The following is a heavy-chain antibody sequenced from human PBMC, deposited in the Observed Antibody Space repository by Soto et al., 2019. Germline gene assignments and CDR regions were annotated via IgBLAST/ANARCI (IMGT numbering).Heavy chain of an antibody. Sequence: SQTLSLTCAISGDSVSSNSAAWNWIRQSPSRGLEWLGRTYYRSKWYNDYAVSVKSRITINPDTSKNQFSLQLNSVTPEDTAVYYCASSGSSGWSRGNWFDPWGQGTLVTVSS. CDR2: TYYRSKWYN. D-gene: IGHD6-19*01. V-gene: IGHV6-1*01. CDR3: ASSGSSGWSRGNWFDP. CDR1: GDSVSSNSAA. J-gene: IGHJ5*02.